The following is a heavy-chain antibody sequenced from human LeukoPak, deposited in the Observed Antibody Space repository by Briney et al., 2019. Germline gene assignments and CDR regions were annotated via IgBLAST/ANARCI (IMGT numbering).Heavy chain of an antibody. CDR3: ASHLRYCSGGSCYAHFQH. J-gene: IGHJ1*01. V-gene: IGHV4-59*01. CDR2: IYYSGST. D-gene: IGHD2-15*01. CDR1: GGSFSGYY. Sequence: SETLSLTCAVYGGSFSGYYWSWIRQPPGKGLEWLGYIYYSGSTNYNPSLKSRVTISVDTSKNQFSLKLSSVTAADTAVYYCASHLRYCSGGSCYAHFQHWGQGTLVTVSS.